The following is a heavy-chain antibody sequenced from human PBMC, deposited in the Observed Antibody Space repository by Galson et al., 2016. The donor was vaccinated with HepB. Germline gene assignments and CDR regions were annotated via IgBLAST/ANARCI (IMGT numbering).Heavy chain of an antibody. Sequence: SLRLSCASSGFTFSSYAMTWVRQAPGKGLEWVSAISGSAGRTFYADSVKGRFTISRDNSQNTLYLQMDGLRAEDSALYYCATAQGSMVRDYYYGLDVWGQGTTVTVSS. CDR2: ISGSAGRT. CDR1: GFTFSSYA. D-gene: IGHD3-10*01. J-gene: IGHJ6*02. V-gene: IGHV3-23*01. CDR3: ATAQGSMVRDYYYGLDV.